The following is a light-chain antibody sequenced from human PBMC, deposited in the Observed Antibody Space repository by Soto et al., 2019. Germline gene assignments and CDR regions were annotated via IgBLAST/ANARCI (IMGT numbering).Light chain of an antibody. J-gene: IGLJ1*01. V-gene: IGLV1-51*01. CDR3: GSWDSSLSAYV. Sequence: QSVMTQPPSVSAAPGQRVSISCFGSSSNIGGNSVSWSQQLPGTAPKLLIYDDDKRPSGIPDRFSGSKSGTSATLGITGFQTGDEADYYCGSWDSSLSAYVFGTGTKVTVL. CDR2: DDD. CDR1: SSNIGGNS.